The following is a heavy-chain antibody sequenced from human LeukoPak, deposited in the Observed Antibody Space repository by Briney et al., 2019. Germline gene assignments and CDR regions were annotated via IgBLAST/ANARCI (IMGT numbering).Heavy chain of an antibody. CDR3: ATPHSSGWYHFDY. V-gene: IGHV5-51*01. CDR2: IYPGDSDT. J-gene: IGHJ4*02. D-gene: IGHD6-19*01. Sequence: RGESLKISCKGSGYSFTSYWIGWVRQMPGKGLEWMGIIYPGDSDTRYSPSFQGQVTIPADKSISTAYLQWSSLKASDAAMYYCATPHSSGWYHFDYWGQGTLVTVSS. CDR1: GYSFTSYW.